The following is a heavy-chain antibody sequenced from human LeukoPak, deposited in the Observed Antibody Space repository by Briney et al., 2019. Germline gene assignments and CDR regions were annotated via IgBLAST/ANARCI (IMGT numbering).Heavy chain of an antibody. Sequence: SVKVSCKASGAAFRYYGFTCVRHAPGQGLECMGRIIPILTLANYAQNFQGRVTITADGSTNTVYMELSNLRSDDTAIFYCARSSEKWNYGLCYWGQGTLVTVSS. V-gene: IGHV1-69*04. CDR1: GAAFRYYG. CDR2: IIPILTLA. J-gene: IGHJ4*02. D-gene: IGHD1-7*01. CDR3: ARSSEKWNYGLCY.